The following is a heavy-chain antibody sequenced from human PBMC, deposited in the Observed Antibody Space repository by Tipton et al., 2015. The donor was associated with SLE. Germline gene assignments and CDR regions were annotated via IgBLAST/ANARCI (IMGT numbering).Heavy chain of an antibody. CDR3: AGSPVSGYYGMDV. J-gene: IGHJ6*02. Sequence: TLSLTCTVSGGSISSNNFYWGWVRQPPGKGLEWIGNIYFSGTTYYNPSLKSRVTISVDRSKNQFSLKLSSVTAADTAVYYCAGSPVSGYYGMDVWGQGTTVTVSS. CDR1: GGSISSNNFY. D-gene: IGHD3-10*01. CDR2: IYFSGTT. V-gene: IGHV4-39*07.